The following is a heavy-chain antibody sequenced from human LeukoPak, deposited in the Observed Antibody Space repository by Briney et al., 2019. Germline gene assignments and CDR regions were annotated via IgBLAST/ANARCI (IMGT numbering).Heavy chain of an antibody. CDR2: ISGSGGST. CDR3: AKDDYRYNWNDVDDYDY. V-gene: IGHV3-23*01. J-gene: IGHJ4*02. D-gene: IGHD1-1*01. Sequence: GGSLRLSCAASGFTFSSYAMSWVRQAPGKGLEWVSAISGSGGSTYYADSVKGRFTISRDNSKNTLYLQMNSLRAEDTAVYYCAKDDYRYNWNDVDDYDYWGQGALVTVSS. CDR1: GFTFSSYA.